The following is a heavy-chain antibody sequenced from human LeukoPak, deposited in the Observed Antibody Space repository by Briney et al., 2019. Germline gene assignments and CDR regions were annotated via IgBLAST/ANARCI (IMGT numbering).Heavy chain of an antibody. CDR2: IYYSGST. J-gene: IGHJ4*02. CDR3: ARDALPRDGYNSVGFDY. D-gene: IGHD5-24*01. CDR1: GGSISSYY. V-gene: IGHV4-59*01. Sequence: SETLSLTCTVSGGSISSYYWSWIRQPPGKGLEWIGYIYYSGSTNYNPSLKSRVTISVDTSKNQFSLKLSSVTAADTAVYYCARDALPRDGYNSVGFDYWGQGTLVTVSS.